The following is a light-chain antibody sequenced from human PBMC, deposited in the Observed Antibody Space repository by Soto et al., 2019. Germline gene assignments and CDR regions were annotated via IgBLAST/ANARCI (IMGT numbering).Light chain of an antibody. J-gene: IGKJ4*01. CDR3: QQGKDFPLT. CDR2: TAS. CDR1: QDIDKW. Sequence: DIQMRQSPSSVSASVGDIVTITCRASQDIDKWLTWYQQKPGLAPKLVIYTASRLYGGGPSRFSGSGSGTYFTLTISNLQPEDVPTYYCQQGKDFPLTFGGGTKVDIK. V-gene: IGKV1-12*01.